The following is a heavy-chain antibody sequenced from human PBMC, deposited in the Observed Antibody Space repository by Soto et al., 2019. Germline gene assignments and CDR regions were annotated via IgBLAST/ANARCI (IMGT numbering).Heavy chain of an antibody. CDR2: IDPSDSQT. CDR3: ARQIYDSDTGPNFQYYFDS. V-gene: IGHV5-10-1*01. D-gene: IGHD3-22*01. J-gene: IGHJ4*02. Sequence: LGESLKISCKGSGYSFAGYWITWVRQKPGKGLEWMGRIDPSDSQTYYSPSFRGHVTISVTKSITTVFLQWSSLRASDTAMYYCARQIYDSDTGPNFQYYFDSWGQGTPVNVSS. CDR1: GYSFAGYW.